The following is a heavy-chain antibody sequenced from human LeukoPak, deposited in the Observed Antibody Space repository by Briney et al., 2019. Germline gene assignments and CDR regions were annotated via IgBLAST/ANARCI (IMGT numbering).Heavy chain of an antibody. Sequence: GGSLRLSCAASGFTFDDYGMSWVRQAPGKGLEWVSGLNWNGGSTGYADSVKGRFTISRDNAKNSLYLQMSSLRAEDTAVYYCARDFRAGLRYFDSGVTYYYGMDVWGQGTTVTVSS. CDR3: ARDFRAGLRYFDSGVTYYYGMDV. V-gene: IGHV3-20*04. D-gene: IGHD3-9*01. CDR1: GFTFDDYG. CDR2: LNWNGGST. J-gene: IGHJ6*02.